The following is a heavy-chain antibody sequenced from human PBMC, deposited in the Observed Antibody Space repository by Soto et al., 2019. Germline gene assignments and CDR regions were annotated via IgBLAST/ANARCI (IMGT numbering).Heavy chain of an antibody. J-gene: IGHJ3*02. CDR2: IYYSGST. CDR1: GGSISSYY. Sequence: QVQLQESGPGLVKPSETLSLTCTVSGGSISSYYWSWIRQPPGKGLEWIGYIYYSGSTNYNPSLESRVTISVDTSKDQFSLKLSSVTAADTAVYYCARATYYYDSSGYYYGGGDAFDIWGQGTMVTVSS. CDR3: ARATYYYDSSGYYYGGGDAFDI. V-gene: IGHV4-59*01. D-gene: IGHD3-22*01.